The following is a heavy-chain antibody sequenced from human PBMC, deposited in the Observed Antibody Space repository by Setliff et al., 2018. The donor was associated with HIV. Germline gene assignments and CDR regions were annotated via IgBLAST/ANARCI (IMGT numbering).Heavy chain of an antibody. CDR3: ARHSPNVGVRGDAFDI. CDR1: GGSISSHY. V-gene: IGHV4-59*08. Sequence: SGGSISSHYWIWIRQPPGKGLEWIGYIHYSGATNYNPSLKSRVTISLDTSRTQFSLRLSSVTAADTAVYYCARHSPNVGVRGDAFDIWGQGTVVTVS. CDR2: IHYSGAT. J-gene: IGHJ3*02. D-gene: IGHD2-8*01.